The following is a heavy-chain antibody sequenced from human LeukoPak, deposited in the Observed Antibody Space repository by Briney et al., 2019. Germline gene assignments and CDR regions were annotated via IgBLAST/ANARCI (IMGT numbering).Heavy chain of an antibody. Sequence: ASVKVSCKASGYTFTGYYMHWVRQAPGQGLEWMGWINPNSGGTNYAQKFQGRVTMTRDTSISTASMELSRLRSDDTAVYYCARAGGIVVVPAASLFDYWGQGTLVTVSS. D-gene: IGHD2-2*01. V-gene: IGHV1-2*02. CDR3: ARAGGIVVVPAASLFDY. CDR1: GYTFTGYY. CDR2: INPNSGGT. J-gene: IGHJ4*02.